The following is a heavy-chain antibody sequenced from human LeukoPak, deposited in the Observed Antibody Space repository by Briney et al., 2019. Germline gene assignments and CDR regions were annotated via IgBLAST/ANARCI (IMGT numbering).Heavy chain of an antibody. CDR3: ARQWELLNAFDI. CDR1: GGPISSSSYY. CDR2: IYYSGST. D-gene: IGHD1-26*01. V-gene: IGHV4-39*01. Sequence: PSETLSLTCTVSGGPISSSSYYCGWIRQPPGKGLEWIGSIYYSGSTYYNPSLKSRVTISVDTSKNQFSLKLSSVTAADTAVYYCARQWELLNAFDIWGQGTMVTVSS. J-gene: IGHJ3*02.